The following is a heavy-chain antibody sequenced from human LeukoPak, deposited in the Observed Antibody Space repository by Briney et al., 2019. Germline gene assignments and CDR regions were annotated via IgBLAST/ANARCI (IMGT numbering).Heavy chain of an antibody. Sequence: SETLSLTCAVSGVAISRGGYAWNWIRQPPGKGLEWIGTISYTGTTYYNPSLESRITISVDVSKSQFSLKLSSVTAADTAVYYCARDPTFRPLSIIFDIWGQGTMVTVSS. J-gene: IGHJ3*02. V-gene: IGHV4-30-2*03. CDR1: GVAISRGGYA. CDR2: ISYTGTT. CDR3: ARDPTFRPLSIIFDI. D-gene: IGHD2/OR15-2a*01.